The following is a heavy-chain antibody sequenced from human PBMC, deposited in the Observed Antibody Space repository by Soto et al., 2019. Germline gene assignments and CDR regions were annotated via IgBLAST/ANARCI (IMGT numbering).Heavy chain of an antibody. Sequence: GGSLRLSCAASGFTFSSYGMHWVCQAPGKGLEWVAVIWYDGSNKYYADSVKGRFTISRDNSKNTLYLQMNSLRAEDTAVYYCARGGSIAAAQGWFDPWGEGVLVTVSS. CDR1: GFTFSSYG. CDR2: IWYDGSNK. V-gene: IGHV3-33*01. J-gene: IGHJ5*02. CDR3: ARGGSIAAAQGWFDP. D-gene: IGHD6-13*01.